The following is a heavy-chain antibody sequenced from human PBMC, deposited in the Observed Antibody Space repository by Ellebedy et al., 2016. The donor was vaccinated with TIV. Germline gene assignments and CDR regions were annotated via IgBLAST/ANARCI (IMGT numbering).Heavy chain of an antibody. D-gene: IGHD7-27*01. CDR1: GFTFDDYT. CDR2: ICWDGGST. J-gene: IGHJ4*02. CDR3: AKGPMGTYYFDY. V-gene: IGHV3-43*01. Sequence: PGGSLRLSCAASGFTFDDYTMHWVRQAPGKGLEWVSLICWDGGSTYYADSLMGLFTISRDNSKHSLYLQMNSLRTEDPALYYCAKGPMGTYYFDYWGQGTLVTVSS.